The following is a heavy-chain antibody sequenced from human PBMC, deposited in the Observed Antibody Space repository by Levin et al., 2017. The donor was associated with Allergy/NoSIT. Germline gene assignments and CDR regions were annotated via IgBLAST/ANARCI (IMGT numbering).Heavy chain of an antibody. CDR2: ISSSSSTI. Sequence: GESLKISCAASGFTLSNYGMNGVRQAPGKGLEWVSYISSSSSTINYADSVKGRFTISRDNAKNSLYLQMNSLRAEDTAVYYCARGGAARPDYWGQGTLVTVSS. CDR1: GFTLSNYG. D-gene: IGHD6-6*01. V-gene: IGHV3-48*01. J-gene: IGHJ4*02. CDR3: ARGGAARPDY.